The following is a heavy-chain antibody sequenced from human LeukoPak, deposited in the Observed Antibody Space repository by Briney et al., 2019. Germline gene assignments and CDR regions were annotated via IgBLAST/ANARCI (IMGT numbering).Heavy chain of an antibody. D-gene: IGHD1-26*01. CDR1: GFTFSSYG. CDR3: ARDLSGSYYVSLDY. V-gene: IGHV3-21*01. J-gene: IGHJ4*02. Sequence: GGSLRLSCAASGFTFSSYGMHWVRQAPGKGLEWVSIISSSSSHIYDADSVKGRFTISRDNAKNLLYLQMNSLRAEDTAVYYCARDLSGSYYVSLDYWGQGTLVTVSS. CDR2: ISSSSSHI.